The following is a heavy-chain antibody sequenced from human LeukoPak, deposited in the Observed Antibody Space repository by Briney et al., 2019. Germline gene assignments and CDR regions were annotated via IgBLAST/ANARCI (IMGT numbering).Heavy chain of an antibody. CDR3: ARGLGYYYGSGQRRGFDY. V-gene: IGHV5-51*01. Sequence: GESLKISCKGSGYSFTSYWIGWVRQMPGKGLEWMGIIYPGDSDTRYSPSFQGQVTISADKSISTAYLQWSSPKASDTAMYYCARGLGYYYGSGQRRGFDYWGQGALVTVSS. CDR2: IYPGDSDT. J-gene: IGHJ4*02. CDR1: GYSFTSYW. D-gene: IGHD3-10*01.